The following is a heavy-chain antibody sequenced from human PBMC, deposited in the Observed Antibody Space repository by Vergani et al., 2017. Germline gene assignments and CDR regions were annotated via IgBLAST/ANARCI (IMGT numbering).Heavy chain of an antibody. J-gene: IGHJ4*02. CDR2: IRYDGSNK. Sequence: QVQLVESGGGVVQPGGSLRLSCAASGCTFSSYGMHWVRQAPGKGLEWVAFIRYDGSNKYYADSVKGRFTISRDNSKNTLYLQMNSLRAEDTAVYYCAKDYRETLGISWYYFDYWGQGTLVTVSS. V-gene: IGHV3-30*02. D-gene: IGHD1-14*01. CDR3: AKDYRETLGISWYYFDY. CDR1: GCTFSSYG.